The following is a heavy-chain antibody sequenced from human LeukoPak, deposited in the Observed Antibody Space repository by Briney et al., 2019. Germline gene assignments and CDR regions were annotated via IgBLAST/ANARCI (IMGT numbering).Heavy chain of an antibody. CDR3: ARGLTTLGPVDY. CDR2: INHSGST. V-gene: IGHV4-34*01. CDR1: GGSFSGYY. Sequence: SETLSLTCAVYGGSFSGYYRSWIRQPPGKGLEWIGEINHSGSTNYNPSLKSRVTISVDTSKNQFSLKLSSVTAADTAVYYCARGLTTLGPVDYWGQGTLVTVSS. J-gene: IGHJ4*02. D-gene: IGHD7-27*01.